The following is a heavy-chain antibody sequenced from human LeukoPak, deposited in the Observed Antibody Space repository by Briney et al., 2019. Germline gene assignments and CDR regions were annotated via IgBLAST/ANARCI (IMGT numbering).Heavy chain of an antibody. CDR3: AKTLGYCSGGSCYSGVIDY. CDR2: ISGSGGST. Sequence: GGSLRLSCTASGFTFGDYAMSWFRQAPGKGLEWVSAISGSGGSTYYADSMKGRFTISRDNSKNTLYLQMNSLRAEDTAVYYCAKTLGYCSGGSCYSGVIDYWGQGTLVTVSS. J-gene: IGHJ4*02. V-gene: IGHV3-23*01. D-gene: IGHD2-15*01. CDR1: GFTFGDYA.